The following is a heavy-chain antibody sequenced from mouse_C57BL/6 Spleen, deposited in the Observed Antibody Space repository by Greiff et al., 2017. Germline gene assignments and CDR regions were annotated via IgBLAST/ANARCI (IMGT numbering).Heavy chain of an antibody. CDR1: GYAFTNYL. CDR2: INPGSGGT. J-gene: IGHJ2*01. D-gene: IGHD4-1*01. Sequence: VKLMESGAELVRPGTSVKVSCKASGYAFTNYLIEWVKQRPGQGLEWIGVINPGSGGTNYNEKFKGKATLTADKSSSTAYMQLSSLTSEDSAVYFCARNRLTGTSYFDYWGQGTTLTVSS. CDR3: ARNRLTGTSYFDY. V-gene: IGHV1-54*01.